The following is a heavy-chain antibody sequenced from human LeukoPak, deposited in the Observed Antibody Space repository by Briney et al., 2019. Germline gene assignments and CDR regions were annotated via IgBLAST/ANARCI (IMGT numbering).Heavy chain of an antibody. CDR2: ISDSSSYI. V-gene: IGHV3-21*04. CDR3: GRDLNWGAFDI. Sequence: GGSLRLSCTASEMTFSSYWMSWVRQAPGKGLEWVSYISDSSSYIYYADSVRGRFTISRDNSRSMVWLQMNSLTAEDTAMYYCGRDLNWGAFDIRGLGTLVTVSS. CDR1: EMTFSSYW. D-gene: IGHD7-27*01. J-gene: IGHJ3*02.